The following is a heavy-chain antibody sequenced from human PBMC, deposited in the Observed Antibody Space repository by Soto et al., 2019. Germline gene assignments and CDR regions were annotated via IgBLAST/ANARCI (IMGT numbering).Heavy chain of an antibody. V-gene: IGHV1-69*12. CDR2: IIPIFGTV. D-gene: IGHD5-12*01. J-gene: IGHJ2*01. CDR3: ERGNHRWLPLWYFDL. Sequence: QVQLVQSGAEVKKPGSSVKVSCKASGGTFSNYPISWVRQAPGQGLEWMGGIIPIFGTVNYAQKFQGRVTITADESKSTAYMELSRLRSEDTAVYYCERGNHRWLPLWYFDLWGRGTLVTVSS. CDR1: GGTFSNYP.